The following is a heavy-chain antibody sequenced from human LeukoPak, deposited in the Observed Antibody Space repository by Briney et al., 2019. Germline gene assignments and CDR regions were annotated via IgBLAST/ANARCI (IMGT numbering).Heavy chain of an antibody. CDR2: ISDSGGST. J-gene: IGHJ4*02. V-gene: IGHV3-23*01. CDR3: VRDPHALDF. Sequence: PGGSLRLSCAASGFTFSSYAMSWVRQASGKGLEWVSAISDSGGSTYYADSVKGRFTISRDNAKSSLYLQMDSLRDEDTAVYYCVRDPHALDFWGQGTLVTVSS. CDR1: GFTFSSYA.